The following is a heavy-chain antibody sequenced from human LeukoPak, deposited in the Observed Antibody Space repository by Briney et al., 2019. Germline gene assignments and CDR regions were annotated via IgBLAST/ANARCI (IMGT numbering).Heavy chain of an antibody. CDR2: IYSSGST. D-gene: IGHD6-6*01. Sequence: PSETLSLTCTVSVGSISTDYWSWIRQPPGKGLEGIGYIYSSGSTNYNPSLKSRVTISVDTSKNQVSLKLNSVTAADTAVYYCARLAGSSWSDYWGQGTLVTVSS. CDR3: ARLAGSSWSDY. CDR1: VGSISTDY. J-gene: IGHJ4*02. V-gene: IGHV4-4*09.